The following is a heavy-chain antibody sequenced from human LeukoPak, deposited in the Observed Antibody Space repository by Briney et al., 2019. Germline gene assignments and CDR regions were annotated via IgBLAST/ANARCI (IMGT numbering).Heavy chain of an antibody. Sequence: GGSLRLSCAASGFTVSSAYMTWVRQASGKGLEWVSVIYIGGSIYYADSVKGRFTISRDNSRNTLYLQMNSLRTEDTAVYYCARGGYGSSTYYNNFDFWGQGTLVTVSS. D-gene: IGHD3-10*01. CDR3: ARGGYGSSTYYNNFDF. CDR1: GFTVSSAY. CDR2: IYIGGSI. J-gene: IGHJ4*02. V-gene: IGHV3-53*01.